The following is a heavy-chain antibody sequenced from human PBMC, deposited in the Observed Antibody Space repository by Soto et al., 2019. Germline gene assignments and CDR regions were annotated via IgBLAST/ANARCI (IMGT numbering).Heavy chain of an antibody. D-gene: IGHD2-2*01. CDR3: ARSGVYCSSTSCYYYYGMDV. V-gene: IGHV4-61*01. CDR2: IYYSGST. J-gene: IGHJ6*02. CDR1: GGSVSSGSYY. Sequence: PSETLSLTCTVSGGSVSSGSYYWSWIRQPPGKGLEWIGYIYYSGSTNYNPSLKSRVTISVDTSKNQFSLKLSSVTAAGTAVYYCARSGVYCSSTSCYYYYGMDVWGQGTTVTVSS.